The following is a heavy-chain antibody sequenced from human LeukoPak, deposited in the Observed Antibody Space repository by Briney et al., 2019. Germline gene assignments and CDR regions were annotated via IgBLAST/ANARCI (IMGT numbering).Heavy chain of an antibody. CDR2: ISYDGSNK. V-gene: IGHV3-30*18. D-gene: IGHD6-19*01. CDR1: GFTFSSYG. Sequence: GGSLRLSCAASGFTFSSYGMHWVRQAPGKGLEWVAVISYDGSNKYYADSVKGRFTISRDNSKNTLYLQMNSLRAEDTAVYYCAKDNGYSSGPIDYWGQGTLVTVSS. J-gene: IGHJ4*02. CDR3: AKDNGYSSGPIDY.